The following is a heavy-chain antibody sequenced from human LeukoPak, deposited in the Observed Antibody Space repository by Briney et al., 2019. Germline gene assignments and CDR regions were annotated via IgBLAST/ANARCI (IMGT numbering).Heavy chain of an antibody. CDR1: GYTFTGYY. CDR2: MNPNSGNT. Sequence: VASVKVSCKASGYTFTGYYMHWVRQAPGQGLEWMGWMNPNSGNTGYAQKFQGRVTMTRNTSISTAYMELSSLRSEDTAVYYCARGDYLSWYSNAFDIWGQGTMVTVSS. CDR3: ARGDYLSWYSNAFDI. V-gene: IGHV1-8*02. J-gene: IGHJ3*02. D-gene: IGHD2-15*01.